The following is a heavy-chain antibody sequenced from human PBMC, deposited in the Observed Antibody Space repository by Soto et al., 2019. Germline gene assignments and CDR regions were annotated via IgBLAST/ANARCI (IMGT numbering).Heavy chain of an antibody. CDR3: AKDAAPTGDYGDSDAFDI. J-gene: IGHJ3*02. V-gene: IGHV3-23*01. CDR2: ISGSGGST. Sequence: EVQLLESGGGLVQPGGSLRLSCAASGFTFSSYAMSWVRQAPGKGLEWVSAISGSGGSTYYADSVKGRFTISRDNSKNTLYLQMNSLRAEDTAVYYCAKDAAPTGDYGDSDAFDIWGQGTMVTVSS. D-gene: IGHD4-17*01. CDR1: GFTFSSYA.